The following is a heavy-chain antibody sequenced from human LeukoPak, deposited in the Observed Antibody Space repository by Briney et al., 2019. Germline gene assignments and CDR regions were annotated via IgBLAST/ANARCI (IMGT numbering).Heavy chain of an antibody. CDR2: IYYSGST. V-gene: IGHV4-59*01. Sequence: PSETLSLTCTVSGGSISSYYWSWIRQPPGKGLEWIGFIYYSGSTNYKSSLKSRVTISVDTSKNQFSLNLRSVTPEDTAVYYCARNLIPEQLVLNFWGQGTLVTVSS. CDR3: ARNLIPEQLVLNF. CDR1: GGSISSYY. D-gene: IGHD6-13*01. J-gene: IGHJ4*02.